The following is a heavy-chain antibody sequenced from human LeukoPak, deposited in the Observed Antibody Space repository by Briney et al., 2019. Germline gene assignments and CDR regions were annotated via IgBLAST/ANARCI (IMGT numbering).Heavy chain of an antibody. V-gene: IGHV4-61*05. CDR2: IYYSGST. D-gene: IGHD3-22*01. J-gene: IGHJ4*02. CDR3: ARGSVVFDY. CDR1: GGSISSSSYY. Sequence: SETLSLTCTVSGGSISSSSYYWGWIRQPPGKGLEWIGYIYYSGSTNYNPSLKSRVTISVDTSKNQFSLKLSSVTAADTAVYYCARGSVVFDYWGQGTLVTVSS.